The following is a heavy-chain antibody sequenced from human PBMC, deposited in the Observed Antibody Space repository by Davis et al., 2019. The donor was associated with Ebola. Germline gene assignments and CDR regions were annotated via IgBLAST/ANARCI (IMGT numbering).Heavy chain of an antibody. V-gene: IGHV4-34*01. CDR2: INHSGST. J-gene: IGHJ6*02. CDR3: ARDVRGSSDYGISYYYYYGMDV. D-gene: IGHD4-17*01. CDR1: GGSFSGYY. Sequence: SETLSLTCAVYGGSFSGYYWSWIRQPPGKGLEWIGEINHSGSTNYNPSLKSRVAISVDTSKNQFSLKLSSVTAADTAVYYCARDVRGSSDYGISYYYYYGMDVWGQGTTVTVSS.